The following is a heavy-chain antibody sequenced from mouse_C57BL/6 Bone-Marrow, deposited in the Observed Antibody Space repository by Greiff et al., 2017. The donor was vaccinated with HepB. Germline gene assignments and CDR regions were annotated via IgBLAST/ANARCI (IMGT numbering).Heavy chain of an antibody. V-gene: IGHV1-64*01. J-gene: IGHJ2*01. Sequence: VQLQQPGAELVKPGASVKLSCKASGYTFTSYWMHWVKQRPGQGLEWIGMIHPNSGSTNYNEKFKSKATLTVDKSSSTAYMQLSSLTSEDSAVYYCARDRLLLRVDYWGQGTTLTVSS. CDR1: GYTFTSYW. D-gene: IGHD1-1*01. CDR2: IHPNSGST. CDR3: ARDRLLLRVDY.